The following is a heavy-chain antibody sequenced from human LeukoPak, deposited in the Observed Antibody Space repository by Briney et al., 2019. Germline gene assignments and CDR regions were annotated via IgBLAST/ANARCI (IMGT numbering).Heavy chain of an antibody. D-gene: IGHD1-26*01. CDR1: GGTFSSYA. CDR3: ARVFARGGEISGSYYYY. V-gene: IGHV1-69*05. J-gene: IGHJ4*02. CDR2: IIPIFGTA. Sequence: SVKVSCKASGGTFSSYAINWVRQAPGQGLEWMGGIIPIFGTANYAQKFQGRVTITTDESTSTAYMELTGLRSEDTAVYYCARVFARGGEISGSYYYYWGQGTLVTVSS.